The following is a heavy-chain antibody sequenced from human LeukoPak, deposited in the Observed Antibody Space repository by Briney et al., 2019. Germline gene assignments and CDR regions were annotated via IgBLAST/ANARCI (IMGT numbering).Heavy chain of an antibody. V-gene: IGHV4-31*03. J-gene: IGHJ4*02. Sequence: SETLSLTCTVSGGSISSGGYYWSWIRQHPGKGLEWIGYIYYSGSTYYNPSLKSRVTISVDTSKNQFSLKLSSVTAADTAVYYCARVHGSGSYYPYFDYWGQGTLVTVSS. CDR2: IYYSGST. D-gene: IGHD3-10*01. CDR1: GGSISSGGYY. CDR3: ARVHGSGSYYPYFDY.